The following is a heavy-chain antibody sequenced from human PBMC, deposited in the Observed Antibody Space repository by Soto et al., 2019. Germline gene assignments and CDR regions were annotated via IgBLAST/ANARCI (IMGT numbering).Heavy chain of an antibody. D-gene: IGHD6-19*01. V-gene: IGHV3-74*01. CDR3: VRGTRGWYGIDY. J-gene: IGHJ4*02. CDR2: INTDGSST. CDR1: GFTFSNYW. Sequence: EVQLVESGGGLVQPGGSLRLSCAASGFTFSNYWMHWVRQPPGKGLLWVSRINTDGSSTNYAGSVEGRFTVSRDNAKNTLYLHMNSLRDDDTAEYYCVRGTRGWYGIDYWGQGTLVTVSS.